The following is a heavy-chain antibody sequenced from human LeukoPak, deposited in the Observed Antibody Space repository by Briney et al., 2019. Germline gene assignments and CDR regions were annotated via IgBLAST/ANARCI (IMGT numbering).Heavy chain of an antibody. Sequence: GASVKVSCKASGYTFINYYIHWVRQAPGQGLEWMGWITTGRGETRYSQEFQRRITFTRDTSASTVYMDLSDLRSEDTAVYYCARGGKQWRGGNYFDSWGQGTLVTVSS. CDR1: GYTFINYY. J-gene: IGHJ4*02. CDR3: ARGGKQWRGGNYFDS. CDR2: ITTGRGET. D-gene: IGHD6-19*01. V-gene: IGHV1-3*03.